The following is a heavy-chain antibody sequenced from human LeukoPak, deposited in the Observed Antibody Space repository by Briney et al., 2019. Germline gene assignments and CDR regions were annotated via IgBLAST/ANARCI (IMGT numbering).Heavy chain of an antibody. Sequence: SETLSLTCTDSGGSISSGGFYWTWIRQHPGKGLEWIGYICYSGSTYYNPSLKSRVTISVDTSKNQFSLKLSSVTAADTAVYYCARSGFNYFDDWGQGTLVTVSS. CDR2: ICYSGST. J-gene: IGHJ4*02. CDR3: ARSGFNYFDD. V-gene: IGHV4-31*03. CDR1: GGSISSGGFY. D-gene: IGHD3-10*01.